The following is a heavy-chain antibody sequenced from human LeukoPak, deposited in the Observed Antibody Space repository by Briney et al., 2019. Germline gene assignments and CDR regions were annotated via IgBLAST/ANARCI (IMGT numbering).Heavy chain of an antibody. CDR1: GFTFSSYS. CDR3: AREDYGSFDY. CDR2: ISSSGSTI. J-gene: IGHJ4*02. V-gene: IGHV3-48*04. D-gene: IGHD4-17*01. Sequence: PGGSLRLSCAASGFTFSSYSMNWVRQAPGKGLEWVSYISSSGSTIYYADSVKGRFTISRDNAKNSLYLQMNSLRAEDTAVYYCAREDYGSFDYWGQGTLVTVSS.